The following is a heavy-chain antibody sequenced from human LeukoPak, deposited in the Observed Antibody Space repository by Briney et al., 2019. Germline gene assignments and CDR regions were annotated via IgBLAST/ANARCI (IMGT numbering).Heavy chain of an antibody. CDR1: GGSFSGYY. CDR2: INHSGST. J-gene: IGHJ3*02. Sequence: PWETLSLTCAVYGGSFSGYYWTWIRQPPGKGLEWSGEINHSGSTNSNPTLKSRVTISVDTSKHQLSLKLSSVTAADTAVYCCARELTYSSSWYRSEYDAFDIWGQGTMVTVSS. V-gene: IGHV4-34*01. CDR3: ARELTYSSSWYRSEYDAFDI. D-gene: IGHD6-13*01.